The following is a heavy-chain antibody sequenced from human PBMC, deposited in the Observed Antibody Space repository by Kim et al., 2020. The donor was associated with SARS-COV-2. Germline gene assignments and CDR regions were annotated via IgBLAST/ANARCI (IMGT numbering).Heavy chain of an antibody. Sequence: GGSLRLSCAASGFTFSSYAMHWVRQAPGKGLEWVAVISYDGSNKYYADSVKGRFTISRDNSKNTLYLQMNSLRAEDTAVYYCARSTCTNGVCPFDYWGQG. CDR3: ARSTCTNGVCPFDY. CDR1: GFTFSSYA. V-gene: IGHV3-30*04. CDR2: ISYDGSNK. D-gene: IGHD2-8*01. J-gene: IGHJ4*02.